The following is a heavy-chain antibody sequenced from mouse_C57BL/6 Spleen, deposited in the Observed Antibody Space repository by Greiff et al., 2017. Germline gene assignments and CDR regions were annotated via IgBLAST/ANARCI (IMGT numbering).Heavy chain of an antibody. J-gene: IGHJ4*01. V-gene: IGHV1-15*01. Sequence: QVQLQQSGAELVRPGASVTLSCKASGYTFTDYEMHWVKQTPVHGLEWIGAIDPETGGTAYNQKFKGKAILTADKSSSTAYMELRSLTSEDSAVYYGTAYAAYDLEDWGQGTTVTVSS. CDR2: IDPETGGT. CDR1: GYTFTDYE. D-gene: IGHD6-5*01. CDR3: TAYAAYDLED.